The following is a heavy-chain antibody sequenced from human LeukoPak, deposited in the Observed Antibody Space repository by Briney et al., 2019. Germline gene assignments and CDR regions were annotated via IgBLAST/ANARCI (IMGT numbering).Heavy chain of an antibody. CDR3: ASVVTGERNSYFDY. V-gene: IGHV1-69*01. Sequence: SVKVSCKASGGTFSSYAISWVRQAPGQGLEWMGGIIPIFGTANYAQKFQGRVTITADESTSTAYMELSSLRSEDTAVYYCASVVTGERNSYFDYWGQRTLVTVSS. J-gene: IGHJ4*02. D-gene: IGHD7-27*01. CDR1: GGTFSSYA. CDR2: IIPIFGTA.